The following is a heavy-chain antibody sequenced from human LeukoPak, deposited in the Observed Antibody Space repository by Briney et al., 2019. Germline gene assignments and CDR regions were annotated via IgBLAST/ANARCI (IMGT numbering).Heavy chain of an antibody. D-gene: IGHD6-13*01. J-gene: IGHJ4*02. V-gene: IGHV4-59*01. CDR1: GVSISSYY. CDR3: ARDSSSWYPDY. Sequence: PSEALSLTCTVSGVSISSYYWSWIRQPPGKGLEWIGYIYYSGSTNYNPSLKSRVAISVDTSKNQFSLKLSSVTAADTAVYYCARDSSSWYPDYWGQGTLVTVSS. CDR2: IYYSGST.